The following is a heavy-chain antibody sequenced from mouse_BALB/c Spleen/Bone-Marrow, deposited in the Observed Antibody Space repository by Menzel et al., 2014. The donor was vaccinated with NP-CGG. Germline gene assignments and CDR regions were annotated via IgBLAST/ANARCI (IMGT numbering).Heavy chain of an antibody. CDR3: AKYGGLRYAMDY. Sequence: EVQLQQSGAELVKPGASVKLSCTASGFNIKDTYMHWVKQRPEQGLEWIGRIDPANGNTKYDPKFQGKATITADTSSNTAYLQLSSLTSEDTVVYYCAKYGGLRYAMDYWGQGTSVTVSS. V-gene: IGHV14-3*02. CDR1: GFNIKDTY. D-gene: IGHD2-4*01. J-gene: IGHJ4*01. CDR2: IDPANGNT.